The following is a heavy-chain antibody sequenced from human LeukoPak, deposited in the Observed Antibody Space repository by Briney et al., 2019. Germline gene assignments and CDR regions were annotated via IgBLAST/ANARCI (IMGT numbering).Heavy chain of an antibody. V-gene: IGHV4-59*01. D-gene: IGHD1-26*01. CDR1: GGSISSYY. CDR3: AREDGSGIYSNFDY. CDR2: IYYSGST. Sequence: KSSETLSLTCTVSGGSISSYYWSWIRQPPGKGLEWIGYIYYSGSTNYNPSLKSRVTISVDTSKNQFSLKLSSVTAADTAVYYCAREDGSGIYSNFDYWGQGTLVTVSS. J-gene: IGHJ4*02.